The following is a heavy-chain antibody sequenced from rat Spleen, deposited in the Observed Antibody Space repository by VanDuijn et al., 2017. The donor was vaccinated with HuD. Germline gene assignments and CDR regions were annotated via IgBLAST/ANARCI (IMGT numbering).Heavy chain of an antibody. J-gene: IGHJ4*01. CDR3: ARHYGGYSEYVMDA. CDR2: ISTGGGTT. CDR1: GFTFSNYD. V-gene: IGHV5S23*01. D-gene: IGHD1-11*01. Sequence: EVQLVESGGGLVQPGRSLKLSCAAPGFTFSNYDMAWVRQAPTTGLEWVASISTGGGTTYYRDSVKGRFTISRDNAKSNLYLQMDSLRPEDTATYYCARHYGGYSEYVMDAWGQGASVTVSS.